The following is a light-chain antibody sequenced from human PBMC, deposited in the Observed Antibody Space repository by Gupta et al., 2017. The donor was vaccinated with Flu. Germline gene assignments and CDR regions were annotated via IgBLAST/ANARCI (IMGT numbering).Light chain of an antibody. CDR3: QQYDSSLGFT. J-gene: IGKJ2*01. CDR2: GAS. CDR1: QSISSSY. Sequence: EIVLTQSPGTLSLSPGESATLSCRAGQSISSSYLTWYQQKPGQAPRFLIYGASSRATGIPDRFSGSGSGTDFTLTISRLEPEDFAVYYCQQYDSSLGFTFGQGTKLEIK. V-gene: IGKV3-20*01.